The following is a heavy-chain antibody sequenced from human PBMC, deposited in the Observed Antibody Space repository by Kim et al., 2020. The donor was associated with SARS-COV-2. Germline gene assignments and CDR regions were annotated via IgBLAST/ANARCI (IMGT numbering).Heavy chain of an antibody. Sequence: GGSLRLSCAASGFTFSSYAMSWVRQAPGKGLEWVSAISGSGGSTYYADSVKGRFTISRDNSKNTLYLQMNSLRAEDTAVYYCATYFTAVAGPDDAFDIWGQGTMVTVSS. CDR3: ATYFTAVAGPDDAFDI. CDR2: ISGSGGST. CDR1: GFTFSSYA. D-gene: IGHD6-19*01. V-gene: IGHV3-23*01. J-gene: IGHJ3*02.